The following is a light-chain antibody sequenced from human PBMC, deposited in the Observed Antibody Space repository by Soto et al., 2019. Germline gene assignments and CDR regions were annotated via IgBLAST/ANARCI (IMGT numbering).Light chain of an antibody. CDR3: QSYDNSLSVL. CDR2: VNN. V-gene: IGLV1-40*01. CDR1: SSNIGAGYD. Sequence: QSVLTQPPSVSGAPGQRITISCTGSSSNIGAGYDVHWYQQLPESAPKLLIYVNNNRPSGVPDRFSGSKSGTSASLAIAGLQAEDEADYYCQSYDNSLSVLFGGGTKVTVL. J-gene: IGLJ2*01.